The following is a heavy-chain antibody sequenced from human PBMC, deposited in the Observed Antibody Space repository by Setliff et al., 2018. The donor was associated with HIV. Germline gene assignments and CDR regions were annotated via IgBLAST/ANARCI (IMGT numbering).Heavy chain of an antibody. CDR3: ARDRIEVVVDGPHDVFDV. D-gene: IGHD2-15*01. Sequence: SETLSLTCTVPGDSIGYYYWSWIRQPAGRGLEWMGRVHTSGSTNYNPSLTSRVTLSVATSKNQFFLKLTSLSAAATAVYYCARDRIEVVVDGPHDVFDVWGRGTTVTVSS. V-gene: IGHV4-4*07. CDR2: VHTSGST. CDR1: GDSIGYYY. J-gene: IGHJ3*01.